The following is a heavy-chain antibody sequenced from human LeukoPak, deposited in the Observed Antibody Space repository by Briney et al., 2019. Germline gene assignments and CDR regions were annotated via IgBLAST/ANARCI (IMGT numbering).Heavy chain of an antibody. J-gene: IGHJ6*02. V-gene: IGHV1-18*01. Sequence: ASVKVSCKASGYTFTSYGISWVRQAPGQGLEWMGWISAYNGNTNYAQKLQGRVTMTTDTSTSTAYMELRSLRSDDTAVYYCAREKDVLRFLEWPQGYYGMDVWGQGTTVTVSS. D-gene: IGHD3-3*01. CDR2: ISAYNGNT. CDR3: AREKDVLRFLEWPQGYYGMDV. CDR1: GYTFTSYG.